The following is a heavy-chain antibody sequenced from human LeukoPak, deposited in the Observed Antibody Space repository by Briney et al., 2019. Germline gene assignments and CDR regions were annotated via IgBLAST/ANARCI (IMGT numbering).Heavy chain of an antibody. CDR2: IYYTGST. CDR3: ARGPPEMATTSWALYFDY. Sequence: SETLSLTCAVSGGSISSGSYYWGWIRQPPGKGLEWIGSIYYTGSTYYNPSLKSRVTISVDTSKNQFSLNLSSVTAADTAVYYCARGPPEMATTSWALYFDYWGQGTLVTVSS. J-gene: IGHJ4*02. CDR1: GGSISSGSYY. V-gene: IGHV4-39*07. D-gene: IGHD5-24*01.